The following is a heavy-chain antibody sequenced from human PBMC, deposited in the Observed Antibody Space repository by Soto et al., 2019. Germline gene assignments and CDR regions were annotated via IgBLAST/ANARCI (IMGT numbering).Heavy chain of an antibody. CDR2: IHHSGSS. CDR1: GGSIISTNW. Sequence: SETLSLTCAVSGGSIISTNWWSWVRQSPGKGLEWIGEIHHSGSSSYNPSLKRRVTISVDKSKNQFSLKLTSVTAADTAVYYWATSFGSGVRYYFDNWGQGILVTVS. CDR3: ATSFGSGVRYYFDN. J-gene: IGHJ4*02. V-gene: IGHV4-4*02. D-gene: IGHD3-10*01.